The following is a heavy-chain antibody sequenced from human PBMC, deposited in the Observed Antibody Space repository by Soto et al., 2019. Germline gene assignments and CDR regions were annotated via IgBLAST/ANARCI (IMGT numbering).Heavy chain of an antibody. D-gene: IGHD3-22*01. J-gene: IGHJ6*02. CDR3: ARYNYDSSGTAVDV. CDR1: GGSISSVGYY. V-gene: IGHV4-31*03. Sequence: QVQLQESGPGLVKPSQTLSLTCTVSGGSISSVGYYWSWIRQHPGKGMEWIGYIYYSGSTYYNPSVMSRVNMSVETSKNQACLKQISVSAADTAVYYCARYNYDSSGTAVDVWCQGTTVTVSS. CDR2: IYYSGST.